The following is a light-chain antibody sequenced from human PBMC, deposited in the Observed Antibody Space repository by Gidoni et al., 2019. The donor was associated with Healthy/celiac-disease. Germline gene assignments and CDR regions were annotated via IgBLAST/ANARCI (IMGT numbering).Light chain of an antibody. CDR3: QAWDSSLGVV. J-gene: IGLJ2*01. CDR1: KLGDKY. V-gene: IGLV3-1*01. Sequence: SYELTQPPSVSVSPGQTASITCSGDKLGDKYACWYQQKPGQSPVLVIYQDSKRPSGIPERFSGSNSGNTATLTISGTQARDEADYYCQAWDSSLGVVFGGGTKLTVL. CDR2: QDS.